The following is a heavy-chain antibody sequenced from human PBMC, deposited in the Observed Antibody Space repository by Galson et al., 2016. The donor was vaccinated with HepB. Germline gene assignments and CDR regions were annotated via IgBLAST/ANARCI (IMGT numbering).Heavy chain of an antibody. CDR2: ISSDGGTI. D-gene: IGHD2-2*01. CDR3: VKLGCSSSGCYGNF. J-gene: IGHJ4*02. CDR1: GFAFNTYA. V-gene: IGHV3-64D*06. Sequence: SLRLSCAASGFAFNTYAMNWVRQAPGKGLEFVSTISSDGGTIDYADSVKGRVTISRDNSKNMLYLQMNSLRIEDTAVYHCVKLGCSSSGCYGNFWGRGTPVTVSS.